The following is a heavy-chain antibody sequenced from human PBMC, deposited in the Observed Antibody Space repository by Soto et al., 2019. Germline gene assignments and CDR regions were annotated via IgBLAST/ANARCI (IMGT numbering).Heavy chain of an antibody. J-gene: IGHJ6*02. Sequence: QVQLVQSGAEVKKPGASVKVSCKASGYTFTSYAMHWVRQAPGQRLEWMGWINAGNGNTKCSQKFQGRVTITRDTSASTAYMELSSLRSEDTAVYYCARDWSIAAAGSDYYYGMDVWGQGTTVTVSS. CDR1: GYTFTSYA. D-gene: IGHD6-13*01. CDR2: INAGNGNT. CDR3: ARDWSIAAAGSDYYYGMDV. V-gene: IGHV1-3*01.